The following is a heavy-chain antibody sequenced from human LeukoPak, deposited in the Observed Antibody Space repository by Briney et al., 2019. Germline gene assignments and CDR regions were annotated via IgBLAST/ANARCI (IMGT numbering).Heavy chain of an antibody. CDR1: GFTFDDYA. V-gene: IGHV3-9*01. CDR3: AKDVVPGTGFFFIMDV. Sequence: GGSLRLSCAASGFTFDDYAMHWVRQAPGKGLEWVSGISWNSGSIGYADSVKGRFTISRDNAKNSLYLQMNSLRAEDTALYYCAKDVVPGTGFFFIMDVWGKGTTVTVSS. J-gene: IGHJ6*03. D-gene: IGHD3-10*02. CDR2: ISWNSGSI.